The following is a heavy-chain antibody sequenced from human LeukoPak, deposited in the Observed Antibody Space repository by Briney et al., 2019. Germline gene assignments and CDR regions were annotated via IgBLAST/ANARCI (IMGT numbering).Heavy chain of an antibody. V-gene: IGHV4-59*01. CDR2: IYYSGST. J-gene: IGHJ6*03. Sequence: PSETLSLTCSVSGGSISSYYWSWIRQPPGKGLEWIGYIYYSGSTNYNPSLKSRVTISVDTSKNQFSLKLSSVTAADTAVYYCARVVLVTTPGYYYYYMDVWGKGTTVTISS. CDR3: ARVVLVTTPGYYYYYMDV. D-gene: IGHD4-17*01. CDR1: GGSISSYY.